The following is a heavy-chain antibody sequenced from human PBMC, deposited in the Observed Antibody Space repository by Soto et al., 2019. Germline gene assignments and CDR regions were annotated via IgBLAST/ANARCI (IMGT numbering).Heavy chain of an antibody. J-gene: IGHJ4*02. CDR1: GGSISSGAHY. D-gene: IGHD4-17*01. V-gene: IGHV4-31*03. CDR3: ARDRYGVPRGDYLDS. CDR2: IDYSGSN. Sequence: QVQLQESGPGLVKPSQTLSLTCTVSGGSISSGAHYWSWIRTLPGKGLEWICNIDYSGSNYYNPSLKCRVTISVNPSNNQFTLNLSSVTAADTAIYYCARDRYGVPRGDYLDSWGQGILVTVSS.